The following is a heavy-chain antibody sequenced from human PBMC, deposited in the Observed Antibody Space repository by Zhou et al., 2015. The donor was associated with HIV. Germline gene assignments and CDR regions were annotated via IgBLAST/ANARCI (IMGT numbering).Heavy chain of an antibody. CDR3: ARGVWSTMVRGVITDYYYGMDV. J-gene: IGHJ6*02. D-gene: IGHD3-10*01. V-gene: IGHV1-18*01. Sequence: QVQLVQSGAEVKKPGASVKVSCKASGYTFTSYGISWVRQAPGQGLEWMGWISAYNGNTNYAQKLQGRVTMTTDTSTSTAYMELRSLRSDDTAVYYCARGVWSTMVRGVITDYYYGMDVWGQGTTVTVSS. CDR1: GYTFTSYG. CDR2: ISAYNGNT.